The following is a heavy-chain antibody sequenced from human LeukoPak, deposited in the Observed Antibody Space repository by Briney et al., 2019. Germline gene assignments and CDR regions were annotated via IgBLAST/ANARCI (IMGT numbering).Heavy chain of an antibody. D-gene: IGHD4-17*01. CDR3: AKGYGDLVAFDI. Sequence: PGGSLRLSCAASGFTFSSYAMHWVRQAPAKGLEYVSAISSNGGSTYYANSVKGRFTISRDNSKNTLYLQMNSLRAEDTAVYYCAKGYGDLVAFDIWGQGTMVTVSS. J-gene: IGHJ3*02. CDR1: GFTFSSYA. V-gene: IGHV3-64*01. CDR2: ISSNGGST.